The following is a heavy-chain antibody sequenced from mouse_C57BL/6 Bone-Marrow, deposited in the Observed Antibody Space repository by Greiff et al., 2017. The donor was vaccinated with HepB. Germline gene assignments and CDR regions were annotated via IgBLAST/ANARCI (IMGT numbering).Heavy chain of an antibody. Sequence: QVQLQQPGAELVKPGASVKLSCKASGYTFTSYWMHWVKQRPGQGLEWIGMIHPNSGSTNYNEKFKSKATLTVDKSSSTAYMQLSSLTSEDSAVYYCARGPCQYYGSGGFAYWGQGTLVTVSA. J-gene: IGHJ3*01. V-gene: IGHV1-64*01. CDR2: IHPNSGST. D-gene: IGHD1-1*01. CDR3: ARGPCQYYGSGGFAY. CDR1: GYTFTSYW.